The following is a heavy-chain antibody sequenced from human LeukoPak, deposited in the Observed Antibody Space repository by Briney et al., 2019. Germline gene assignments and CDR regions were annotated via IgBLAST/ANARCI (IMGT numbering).Heavy chain of an antibody. CDR2: VHSSGST. D-gene: IGHD1-26*01. CDR1: GASISTYY. Sequence: PSETLSLTCTVSGASISTYYWSWIRQSPETGLEWIANVHSSGSTYYNPSLKSRVTISMDTSKSQFSLKVTSVTTADTAVYYCARDIRTVGATLYFDYWGQGTLLTVSS. V-gene: IGHV4-59*01. CDR3: ARDIRTVGATLYFDY. J-gene: IGHJ4*02.